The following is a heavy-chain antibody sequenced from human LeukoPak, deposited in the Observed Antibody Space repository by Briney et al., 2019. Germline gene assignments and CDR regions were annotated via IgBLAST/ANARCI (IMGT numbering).Heavy chain of an antibody. V-gene: IGHV3-23*01. CDR3: AKVGGIQLWLKKPFDY. D-gene: IGHD5-18*01. J-gene: IGHJ4*02. CDR1: GFTFSNYA. CDR2: IGGGGEST. Sequence: PGGSLRLSCAASGFTFSNYAVAWVRQAPGKGLEWVSVIGGGGESTYYADSVKGRFTISRDNSKNTLYLQMNSPRAEDTAVYYCAKVGGIQLWLKKPFDYWGRGTLVTVSS.